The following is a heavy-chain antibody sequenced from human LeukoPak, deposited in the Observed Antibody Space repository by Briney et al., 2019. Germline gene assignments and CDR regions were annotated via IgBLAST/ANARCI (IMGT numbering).Heavy chain of an antibody. V-gene: IGHV4-39*01. J-gene: IGHJ4*02. CDR2: IHYSGNT. CDR1: GGSISSTSSTYY. D-gene: IGHD6-13*01. CDR3: ARKGTIAPTGASHFDH. Sequence: SETLSLTCTVSGGSISSTSSTYYWNWVRQPPGKGLEWIGSIHYSGNTYFNPSLKSRVTISIDTSKNQFSVKLNSVTAADTAVYYCARKGTIAPTGASHFDHWGQGTQVTVSS.